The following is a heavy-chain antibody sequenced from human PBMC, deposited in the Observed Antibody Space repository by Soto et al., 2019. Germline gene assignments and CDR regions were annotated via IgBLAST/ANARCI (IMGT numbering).Heavy chain of an antibody. V-gene: IGHV3-23*01. CDR3: AKALLMVYGVEY. Sequence: EXSRRLSGAASGFTFSSYAMNWGRQAPVKGLEWVSVISGSGDRTYYADSVKGRFTISRDNSKNTLYLQMNSLRAEDTAEYYCAKALLMVYGVEYWGQGALVTVSS. J-gene: IGHJ4*02. D-gene: IGHD2-8*01. CDR2: ISGSGDRT. CDR1: GFTFSSYA.